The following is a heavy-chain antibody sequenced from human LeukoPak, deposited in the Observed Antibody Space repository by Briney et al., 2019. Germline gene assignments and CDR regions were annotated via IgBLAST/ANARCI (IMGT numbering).Heavy chain of an antibody. CDR3: ARAHQLLYGPPFN. J-gene: IGHJ4*02. V-gene: IGHV1-46*01. Sequence: ASVKVSCKASGYTFTSYYMHWVRQAPGQGLEWMEIINPSGGSTSYAQKFQGRVTMTRDTSTSTVYMELSSLRSEDTAVYYCARAHQLLYGPPFNWGQGTLVTVSS. CDR2: INPSGGST. D-gene: IGHD2-2*02. CDR1: GYTFTSYY.